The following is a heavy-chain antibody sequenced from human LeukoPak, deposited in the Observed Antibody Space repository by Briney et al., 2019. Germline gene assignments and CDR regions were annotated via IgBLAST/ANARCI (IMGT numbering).Heavy chain of an antibody. V-gene: IGHV4-4*02. J-gene: IGHJ5*02. D-gene: IGHD3-9*01. CDR2: IYHSGST. CDR1: GGSISSSNW. CDR3: ARATERYFVWWVVP. Sequence: SETLSLTCAVSGGSISSSNWWSWVRQPPGKGLEWIGEIYHSGSTNYNPSLKSRVTISVDKSKNQFSLKLSSVTAADTAVYYCARATERYFVWWVVPWGQGTLVTVSS.